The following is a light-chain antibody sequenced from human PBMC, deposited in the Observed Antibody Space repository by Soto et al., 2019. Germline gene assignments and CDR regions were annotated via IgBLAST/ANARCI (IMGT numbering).Light chain of an antibody. CDR1: SSDVGGYNY. CDR3: NSDTSSSKRV. Sequence: QSALTQPASVSGSPGQSITISCTGTSSDVGGYNYVSWYQQHPGKAPKLIIYEVSNRPSGVSNRFSGSKSGNTASLTISGLQADDEAYYYCNSDTSSSKRVFGTGTKLTVL. CDR2: EVS. V-gene: IGLV2-14*01. J-gene: IGLJ1*01.